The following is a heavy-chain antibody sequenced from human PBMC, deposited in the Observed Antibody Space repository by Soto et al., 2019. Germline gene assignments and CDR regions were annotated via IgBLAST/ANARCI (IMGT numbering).Heavy chain of an antibody. Sequence: GASVMVSCKASGYTFTSYYTHWVRQAPGQGLEWIEIINPSGGSTSYAQKFQGRVTMTRDTSTSTVYMELSSLRSEDTAVYYCAGYVRGYSGYDSSLAYYYYMDVWGKGTTVTVSS. CDR1: GYTFTSYY. D-gene: IGHD5-12*01. J-gene: IGHJ6*03. CDR2: INPSGGST. CDR3: AGYVRGYSGYDSSLAYYYYMDV. V-gene: IGHV1-46*03.